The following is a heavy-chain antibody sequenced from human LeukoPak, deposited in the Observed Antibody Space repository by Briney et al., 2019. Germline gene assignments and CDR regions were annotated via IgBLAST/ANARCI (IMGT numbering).Heavy chain of an antibody. V-gene: IGHV3-72*01. D-gene: IGHD6-19*01. CDR3: VRVGSVAGSDYLDY. CDR1: GFTFTDHF. Sequence: PGGSLSLSCAVSGFTFTDHFLDRVRQAPGRGLEWVGRSRNKARSYSTEYAASVKGRFTISRDESRNSLYLQMNSLKTEDTAVYYCVRVGSVAGSDYLDYWGQGTLVTVSS. J-gene: IGHJ4*02. CDR2: SRNKARSYST.